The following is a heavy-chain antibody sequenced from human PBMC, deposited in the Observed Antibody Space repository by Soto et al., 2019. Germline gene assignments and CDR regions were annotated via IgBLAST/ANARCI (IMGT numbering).Heavy chain of an antibody. J-gene: IGHJ5*02. Sequence: QVQLVESGGGVVQPGRSLRLSCAASGFTFSSYAMHWVRQAPGKGLEWVAVISYDGSNKYYADSVKGRFTISRDNSKNTLYLQMNSQRAEDTAVYYCARDGTGGIQLWLGWFDPWGQGTLVTVSS. CDR1: GFTFSSYA. CDR3: ARDGTGGIQLWLGWFDP. V-gene: IGHV3-30-3*01. D-gene: IGHD5-18*01. CDR2: ISYDGSNK.